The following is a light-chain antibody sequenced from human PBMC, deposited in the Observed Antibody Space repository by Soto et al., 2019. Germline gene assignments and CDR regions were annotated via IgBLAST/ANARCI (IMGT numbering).Light chain of an antibody. CDR2: DDD. CDR1: SIGAKS. J-gene: IGLJ1*01. Sequence: SYDLTQPPSVSVAPGQTARISCGGNSIGAKSVHWYQQRPGQAPVLVVYDDDDRPSGIPERFSGSNSGNTATLTISRVEAGDEADYYCQVWDITSDHFYVFGTGTKVTVL. V-gene: IGLV3-21*02. CDR3: QVWDITSDHFYV.